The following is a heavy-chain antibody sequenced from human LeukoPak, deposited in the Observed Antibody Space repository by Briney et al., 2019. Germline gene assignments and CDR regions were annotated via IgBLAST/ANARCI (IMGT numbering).Heavy chain of an antibody. Sequence: PPETLSLTCDVSGGSITPYYWNWIRQTPGKGLEWIGFIQGGGSAYYNPSLKSRLSILVDMSKNQVSLRLNSVTAADTAVYYCARQQWDSNSGDDYWGQGTLVPVSS. CDR2: IQGGGSA. J-gene: IGHJ4*02. CDR1: GGSITPYY. D-gene: IGHD6-6*01. CDR3: ARQQWDSNSGDDY. V-gene: IGHV4-59*08.